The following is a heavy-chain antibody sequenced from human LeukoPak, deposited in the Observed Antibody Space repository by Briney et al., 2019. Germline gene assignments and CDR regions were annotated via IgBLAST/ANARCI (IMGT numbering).Heavy chain of an antibody. D-gene: IGHD5-24*01. Sequence: SETLSLTCTVSGGSISSSSYYWGWIRQPPGKGLEWIGSIYYSGSAYYIPSLKSRVSISVDTSKNQFSLKLRSVTAADTAVYYCASPMAWAHNRRDSDYWGLGTLVTVSS. CDR2: IYYSGSA. CDR1: GGSISSSSYY. J-gene: IGHJ4*02. CDR3: ASPMAWAHNRRDSDY. V-gene: IGHV4-39*07.